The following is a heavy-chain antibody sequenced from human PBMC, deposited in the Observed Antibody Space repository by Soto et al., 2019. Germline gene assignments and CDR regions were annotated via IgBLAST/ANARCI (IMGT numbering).Heavy chain of an antibody. D-gene: IGHD4-17*01. CDR3: TTDLLSGDYVSY. CDR2: IKSKTDGGTT. V-gene: IGHV3-15*01. J-gene: IGHJ4*02. Sequence: EVQLVESGGGLVKPGGSLRLSCAASGFTFSNAWMSWVRQAPGKGLEWVGRIKSKTDGGTTDYAAPVKGRFTISRDDSKNTLYLQMNSLKTEDTAVYCCTTDLLSGDYVSYWGQGTLVTVSS. CDR1: GFTFSNAW.